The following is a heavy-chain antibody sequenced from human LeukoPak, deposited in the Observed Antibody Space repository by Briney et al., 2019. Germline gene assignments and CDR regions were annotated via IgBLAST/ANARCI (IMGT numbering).Heavy chain of an antibody. CDR2: IIPILGTA. CDR1: GGTFSSYA. CDR3: ARVKYYDSSGYYLGYFDY. V-gene: IGHV1-69*05. Sequence: SVKVSCKXSGGTFSSYAISWVRQAPGQGLEWMGGIIPILGTANYAQKFQGRVTITTDESTSTAYMELSSLRSEDTAVYYCARVKYYDSSGYYLGYFDYWGQGTLVTVSS. D-gene: IGHD3-22*01. J-gene: IGHJ4*02.